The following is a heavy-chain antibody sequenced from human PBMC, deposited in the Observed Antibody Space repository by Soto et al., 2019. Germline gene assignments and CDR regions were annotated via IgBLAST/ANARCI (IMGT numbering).Heavy chain of an antibody. D-gene: IGHD5-12*01. CDR1: GFTLTELS. Sequence: WASVKVSCKVSGFTLTELSIHSVRQAPGKGLEWMGGFDPEDGETIYAQKFQGRVTMTEDTSTDTAYMDLSSLRTEDTAVYYCAATYTVATITIDYWGQGTLVTVSS. V-gene: IGHV1-24*01. CDR2: FDPEDGET. CDR3: AATYTVATITIDY. J-gene: IGHJ4*02.